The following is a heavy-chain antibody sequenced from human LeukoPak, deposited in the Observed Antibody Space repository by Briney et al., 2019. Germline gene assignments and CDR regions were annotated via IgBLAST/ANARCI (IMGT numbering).Heavy chain of an antibody. CDR3: VRRSVTDSSGYYYLYFDY. V-gene: IGHV5-51*01. J-gene: IGHJ4*02. CDR2: VYPGDSDT. CDR1: GYSFTSYW. Sequence: GESLKISCKGSGYSFTSYWIGWVRQMPGKGLEWMGIVYPGDSDTRYSPSFQGQVTISADKSISTAYLQWSSLKASDTAMYYCVRRSVTDSSGYYYLYFDYWGQGTLVTVSS. D-gene: IGHD3-22*01.